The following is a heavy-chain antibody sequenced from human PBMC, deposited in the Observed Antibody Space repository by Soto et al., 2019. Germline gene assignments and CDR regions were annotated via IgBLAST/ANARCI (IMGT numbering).Heavy chain of an antibody. V-gene: IGHV3-21*01. CDR3: ARISGSGQYYFDY. CDR1: GFTFSSYS. Sequence: GGSLRLSCAASGFTFSSYSMNWVRQAPGKGLAWVSSISISSSYIYYADSVKGRFTISRDNAKNSLYLQMNSLRAEDTAVYYCARISGSGQYYFDYWGQGTLVTVSS. J-gene: IGHJ4*02. CDR2: ISISSSYI. D-gene: IGHD6-25*01.